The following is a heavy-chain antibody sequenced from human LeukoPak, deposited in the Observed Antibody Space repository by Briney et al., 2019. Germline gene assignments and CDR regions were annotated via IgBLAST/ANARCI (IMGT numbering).Heavy chain of an antibody. V-gene: IGHV4-4*07. Sequence: PSETLSLTCTVSGGSISSYYWSWIRQPAGKGLEWIGRIYTSGSTNYNPSLKSRVTMSVDTSKNQLSLKLSSVTAADTAVYYCAREIAAADYYYYGMDVWGQGTTVTVSS. CDR1: GGSISSYY. CDR3: AREIAAADYYYYGMDV. CDR2: IYTSGST. J-gene: IGHJ6*02. D-gene: IGHD6-13*01.